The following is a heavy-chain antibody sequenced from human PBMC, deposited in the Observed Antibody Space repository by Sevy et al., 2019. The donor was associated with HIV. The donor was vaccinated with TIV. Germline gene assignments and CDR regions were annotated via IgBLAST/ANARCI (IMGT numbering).Heavy chain of an antibody. CDR2: IKRDGSER. J-gene: IGHJ6*02. D-gene: IGHD1-26*01. CDR1: GFTFSNYW. CDR3: ARDCNSASCLWGLDV. V-gene: IGHV3-7*03. Sequence: GGSLRLCCAASGFTFSNYWMTWVRQAPGKGLEWVANIKRDGSERYYLASVKGRFTISRDNAKKSLYLQMNSLTAEDTAVYYCARDCNSASCLWGLDVWGQGTTVTVSS.